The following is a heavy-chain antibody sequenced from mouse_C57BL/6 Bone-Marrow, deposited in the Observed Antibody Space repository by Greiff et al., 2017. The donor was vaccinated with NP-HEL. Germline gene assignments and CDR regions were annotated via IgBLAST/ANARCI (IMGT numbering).Heavy chain of an antibody. CDR3: ARQETGTSAWFAY. D-gene: IGHD4-1*01. Sequence: EVQLVESGGGLVQPGGSLKLSCAASGFTFSDYGMAWVRQAPRKGPEWVAFISNLAYSIYYADTVTGRFTISRENAKNTLYLEMSSLRSEDTAMYYCARQETGTSAWFAYWGQGTLVTVSA. CDR1: GFTFSDYG. V-gene: IGHV5-15*01. CDR2: ISNLAYSI. J-gene: IGHJ3*01.